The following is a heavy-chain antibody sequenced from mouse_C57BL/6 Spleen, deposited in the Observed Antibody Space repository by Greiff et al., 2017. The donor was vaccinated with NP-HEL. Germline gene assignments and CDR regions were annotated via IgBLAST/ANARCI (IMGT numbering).Heavy chain of an antibody. V-gene: IGHV3-1*01. CDR3: ARRELGHYFDY. CDR2: ISYSGST. D-gene: IGHD4-1*01. J-gene: IGHJ2*01. CDR1: GYSITSGYD. Sequence: VQLKESGPGMVKPSQSLSLTCTVTGYSITSGYDWHWIRHFPGNKLEWMGYISYSGSTNYNPSLKSRISITHDTSKNHFFLKLNSVTTEDTATYYCARRELGHYFDYWGQGTTLTVSS.